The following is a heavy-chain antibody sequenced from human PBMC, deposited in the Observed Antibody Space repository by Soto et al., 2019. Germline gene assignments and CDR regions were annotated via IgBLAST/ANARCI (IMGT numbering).Heavy chain of an antibody. D-gene: IGHD2-15*01. CDR2: VIPIFGTA. Sequence: QVQLVQSGAEVKKPGSSVKVSCKAPGGTFSSYAISWVRQAPGQGLEWMGGVIPIFGTAKYAQKFQGRVTITGDESTSTGYMELRSLRSEDTAVYYCARSQGGSSSLDIYYYYYYGMDVWGQGTTVTVSS. CDR3: ARSQGGSSSLDIYYYYYYGMDV. J-gene: IGHJ6*02. V-gene: IGHV1-69*01. CDR1: GGTFSSYA.